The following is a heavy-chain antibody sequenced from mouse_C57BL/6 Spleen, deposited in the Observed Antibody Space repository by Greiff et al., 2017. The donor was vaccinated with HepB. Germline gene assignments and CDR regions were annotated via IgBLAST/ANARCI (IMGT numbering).Heavy chain of an antibody. Sequence: DVKLVESGAELVRPGASVKLSCTASSFNIKDYYMHWVKQRPEQGLEWIGRIDPEDGDTEYAPKFQGKATMTADTSSNTAYLQLSSLTSEDTAVYYCTPIYYDYDGGLWFAYWGQGTLVTVSA. J-gene: IGHJ3*01. CDR3: TPIYYDYDGGLWFAY. CDR2: IDPEDGDT. D-gene: IGHD2-4*01. V-gene: IGHV14-1*01. CDR1: SFNIKDYY.